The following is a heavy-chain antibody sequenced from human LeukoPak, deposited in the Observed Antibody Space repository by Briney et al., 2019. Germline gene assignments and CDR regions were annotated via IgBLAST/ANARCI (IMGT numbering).Heavy chain of an antibody. CDR2: ISAYNGNT. J-gene: IGHJ3*02. Sequence: ASVKVSCKASGYTFTSYGISWVRQAPGQGLEWMGWISAYNGNTNYAQKLQGRVTMTTDTSTSTAYMELRSLRSDDTAVYYCARDSSGWIDDAFDIWGQGTMVTVSS. CDR3: ARDSSGWIDDAFDI. CDR1: GYTFTSYG. D-gene: IGHD6-19*01. V-gene: IGHV1-18*01.